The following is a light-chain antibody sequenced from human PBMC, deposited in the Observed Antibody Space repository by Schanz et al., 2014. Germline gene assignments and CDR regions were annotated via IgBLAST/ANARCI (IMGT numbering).Light chain of an antibody. V-gene: IGLV2-14*03. J-gene: IGLJ1*01. Sequence: SALTQPASVSGSPGQSITISCTGTSSDVGAYDYVSWYQQHPGKVPKLMIYDVRNRPSGVSDRFSGSKSANTASLTISGLQAEDEAHYYCCSFAGSAFVFGTGIKLTVL. CDR3: CSFAGSAFV. CDR2: DVR. CDR1: SSDVGAYDY.